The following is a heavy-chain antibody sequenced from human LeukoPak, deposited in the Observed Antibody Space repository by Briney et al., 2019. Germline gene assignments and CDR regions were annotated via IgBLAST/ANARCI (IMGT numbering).Heavy chain of an antibody. D-gene: IGHD3-22*01. Sequence: SETLSLTCTVSGGSISSYYWSWIRQPPGKGLEWIGYIYYSGSTYYNPSLKSRVTISVDTSKNQFSLKLSSVTAADTAVYYCARAVSDYYDSSGYFDYWGQGTLVTVSS. CDR2: IYYSGST. CDR1: GGSISSYY. V-gene: IGHV4-59*08. CDR3: ARAVSDYYDSSGYFDY. J-gene: IGHJ4*02.